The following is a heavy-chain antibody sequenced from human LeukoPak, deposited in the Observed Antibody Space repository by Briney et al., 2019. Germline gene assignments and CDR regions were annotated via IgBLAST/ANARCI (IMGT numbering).Heavy chain of an antibody. J-gene: IGHJ4*02. V-gene: IGHV1-69*13. CDR2: IIPIFGTA. CDR3: ARDLVGYYYGSGSYYKKGYFDY. CDR1: GGTFSSYA. D-gene: IGHD3-10*01. Sequence: GASVKVSCKASGGTFSSYAISWVRQAPGQGLEWMGGIIPIFGTANYAQKFQGRVTITADESTSTAYMELSSLRSEDTAVYYCARDLVGYYYGSGSYYKKGYFDYWGQGTLVTVSS.